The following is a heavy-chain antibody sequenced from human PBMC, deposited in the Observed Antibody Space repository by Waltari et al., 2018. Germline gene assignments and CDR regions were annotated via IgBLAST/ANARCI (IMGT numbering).Heavy chain of an antibody. V-gene: IGHV3-64*07. CDR1: GFTFSSYP. CDR3: ARDLPHSSSWGVDY. Sequence: EVQLVESGGGLVQPGGSLRLSCAASGFTFSSYPMHWVRQAPGKGLEYVSAISSNGGSTYYADSVKGRFTISRDNSKNTLYLQMGSLRAEDMAVYYCARDLPHSSSWGVDYWGQGTLVTVSS. D-gene: IGHD6-13*01. J-gene: IGHJ4*02. CDR2: ISSNGGST.